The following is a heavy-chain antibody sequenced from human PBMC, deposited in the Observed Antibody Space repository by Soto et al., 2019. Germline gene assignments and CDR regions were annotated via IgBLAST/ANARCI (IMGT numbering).Heavy chain of an antibody. J-gene: IGHJ5*02. D-gene: IGHD3-10*01. CDR2: ISAYNGNT. Sequence: ASVKVSCKASGYTFTSYGISWVQQAPGQGLEWMGWISAYNGNTNYAQKLQGRVTMTTDTSKNQFSLQLNSVTPEDTAVYYCARDPRLTMVRGVSDWFDPWGQGTLVTVSS. CDR3: ARDPRLTMVRGVSDWFDP. V-gene: IGHV1-18*01. CDR1: GYTFTSYG.